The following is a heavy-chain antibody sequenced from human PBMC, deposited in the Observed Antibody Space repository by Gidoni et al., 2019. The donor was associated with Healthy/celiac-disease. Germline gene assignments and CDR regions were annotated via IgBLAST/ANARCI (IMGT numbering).Heavy chain of an antibody. CDR1: GFTFSSYA. Sequence: QVQLVESGGGVVQPGRSLRLSCAASGFTFSSYAMHWVRQAAGKGLEWVAVISYDGSNKYYADSVKGRFTISRDNSKNTLYLQMNSLRAEDTAVYYCARDWDVFYWGQGTLVTVSS. V-gene: IGHV3-30-3*01. CDR2: ISYDGSNK. CDR3: ARDWDVFY. J-gene: IGHJ4*02. D-gene: IGHD3-16*01.